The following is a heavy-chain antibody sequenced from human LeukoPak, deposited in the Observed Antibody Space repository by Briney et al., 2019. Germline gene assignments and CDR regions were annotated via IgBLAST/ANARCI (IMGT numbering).Heavy chain of an antibody. V-gene: IGHV3-48*01. Sequence: PGGSLRLSCAASGFTFSDYSLIWVRQAPGKGLEWTSYISSSSTIYYADSVKGRFTISRDNAKNSLYLQMNSLRVEDTAVYYCASGYSSAWYGIDYWGQGTLVTVSS. CDR1: GFTFSDYS. J-gene: IGHJ4*02. CDR2: ISSSSTI. D-gene: IGHD6-19*01. CDR3: ASGYSSAWYGIDY.